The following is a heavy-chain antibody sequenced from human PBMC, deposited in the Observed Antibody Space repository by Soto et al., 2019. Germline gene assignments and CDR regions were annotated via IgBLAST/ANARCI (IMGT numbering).Heavy chain of an antibody. Sequence: QVQLVQSGVEVREPGASVKVSCKAVRYIFTNYGVSWVRQAPGQGLEWMGWITTYNGNTEYAQKFQGRVTMTTDASPSTAYMELGSLGSDDTAIYYCARALTGYGMDVWGKGTTVTVSS. V-gene: IGHV1-18*01. CDR1: RYIFTNYG. J-gene: IGHJ6*04. CDR2: ITTYNGNT. CDR3: ARALTGYGMDV.